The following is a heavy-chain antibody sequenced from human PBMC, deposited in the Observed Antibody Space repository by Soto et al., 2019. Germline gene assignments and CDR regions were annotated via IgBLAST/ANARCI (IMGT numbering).Heavy chain of an antibody. CDR3: TRDGSPFALDV. CDR2: IKTDGSET. CDR1: GFTFSSFW. Sequence: GGSLRLSCAASGFTFSSFWMSWVRQAPGKGLEWVANIKTDGSETHYVDSVKGRFTISRDNPKTSLFLQMNSLRVEDTAVYFCTRDGSPFALDVWGLGTSVTVSS. J-gene: IGHJ6*02. V-gene: IGHV3-7*03.